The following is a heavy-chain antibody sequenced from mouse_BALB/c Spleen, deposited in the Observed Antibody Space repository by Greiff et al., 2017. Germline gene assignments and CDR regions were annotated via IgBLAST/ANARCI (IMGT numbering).Heavy chain of an antibody. CDR2: ISNLAYSI. D-gene: IGHD4-1*01. CDR1: GFTFSDYG. Sequence: EVQVVESGGGLVQPGGSRKLSCAASGFTFSDYGMAWVRQAPGKGPEWVAFISNLAYSIYYADTVTGRFTLTRENAKNTLYLEMSSLRSEDTAMYYCARLTGYYAMDYWGQGTSVTVSS. V-gene: IGHV5-15*02. CDR3: ARLTGYYAMDY. J-gene: IGHJ4*01.